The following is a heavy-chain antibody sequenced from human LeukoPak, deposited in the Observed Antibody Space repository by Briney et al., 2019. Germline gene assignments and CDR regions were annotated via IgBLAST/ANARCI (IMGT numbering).Heavy chain of an antibody. CDR3: ARSREWLRFFDY. CDR2: INHSGST. Sequence: SETLSLTCAVYGGAFSGYYWSWIRQPPGQGLEWIGEINHSGSTNYNPSLKSRVTISVDTSKNQFSLKLSSVTAADTAVYYCARSREWLRFFDYWGQGTLVTVSS. D-gene: IGHD5-12*01. V-gene: IGHV4-34*01. J-gene: IGHJ4*02. CDR1: GGAFSGYY.